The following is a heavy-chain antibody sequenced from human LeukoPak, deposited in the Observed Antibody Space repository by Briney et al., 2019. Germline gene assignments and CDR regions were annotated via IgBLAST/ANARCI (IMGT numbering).Heavy chain of an antibody. CDR3: ARDPGLDPYYYYYYMDV. CDR2: ISSNGGIT. J-gene: IGHJ6*03. Sequence: GGSLRLSCAASGFTFSSYAMHWVRQAPGKGLEYVSAISSNGGITYYANSVKGRFTISRDNSKNTLYIQMGSLRAEDMAVYYCARDPGLDPYYYYYYMDVWGKGTTVTVSS. D-gene: IGHD6-19*01. V-gene: IGHV3-64*01. CDR1: GFTFSSYA.